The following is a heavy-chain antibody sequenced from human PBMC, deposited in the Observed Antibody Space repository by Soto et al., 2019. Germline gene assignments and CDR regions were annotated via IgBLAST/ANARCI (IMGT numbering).Heavy chain of an antibody. CDR1: GGTFSSYT. CDR2: IIPILGIA. CDR3: ARDYYGSGGSFDP. D-gene: IGHD3-10*01. Sequence: SVKVSCKASGGTFSSYTISWVRQAPGQGLEWMGRIIPILGIANYAQKFQGRVTITADKSTSTAYMELSSLRSEDTAVYYCARDYYGSGGSFDPWGQGTLVTVSS. J-gene: IGHJ5*02. V-gene: IGHV1-69*04.